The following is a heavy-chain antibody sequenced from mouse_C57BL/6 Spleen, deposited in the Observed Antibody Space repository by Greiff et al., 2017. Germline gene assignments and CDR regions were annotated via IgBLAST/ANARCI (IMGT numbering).Heavy chain of an antibody. Sequence: QVQLQQPGAELVKPGASVKLSCKASGYTFTSYWMHWVKQRPGQGLEWIGNIYPSNGGTNYNEKFKSKATLPVDKSSRTAYLQLSSLTSDDSAVYYCARRDWDNYAMDYWGQGTSVTVSS. CDR3: ARRDWDNYAMDY. CDR2: IYPSNGGT. D-gene: IGHD4-1*01. V-gene: IGHV1-53*01. CDR1: GYTFTSYW. J-gene: IGHJ4*01.